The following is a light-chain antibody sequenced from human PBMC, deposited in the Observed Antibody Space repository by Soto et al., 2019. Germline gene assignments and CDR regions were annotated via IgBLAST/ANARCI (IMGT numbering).Light chain of an antibody. V-gene: IGKV3-20*01. Sequence: EIVMTQSPGTLSVSPGERATLSCRASENLNTNLAWYQQRPGQAPRLLIYGASTRATGIPDRFIGGGSGTDFTLTISRLEPEDFAVYYCQQCGSLPGTFGQGTKVEI. CDR3: QQCGSLPGT. CDR2: GAS. CDR1: ENLNTN. J-gene: IGKJ1*01.